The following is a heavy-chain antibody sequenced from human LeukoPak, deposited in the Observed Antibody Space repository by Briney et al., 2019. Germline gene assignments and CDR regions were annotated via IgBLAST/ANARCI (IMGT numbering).Heavy chain of an antibody. CDR2: INTSGTT. CDR1: GASISSGSNS. CDR3: ARGVGAYYMDV. Sequence: SETLSLTCTVSGASISSGSNSWGWIRQPAGKGLEWIGRINTSGTTNYNPSLKHRVTMSIDTSNTQFSLKLSSVTPEDTAVYSCARGVGAYYMDVWGKGTTVTISS. J-gene: IGHJ6*03. D-gene: IGHD1-26*01. V-gene: IGHV4-61*02.